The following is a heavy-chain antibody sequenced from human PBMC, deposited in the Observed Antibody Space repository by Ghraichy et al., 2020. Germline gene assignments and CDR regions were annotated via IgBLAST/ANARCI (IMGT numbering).Heavy chain of an antibody. J-gene: IGHJ3*02. CDR1: GGSFSGYY. D-gene: IGHD3-22*01. Sequence: SETLSLTCAVYGGSFSGYYWSWIRQPPGKGLEWIGEINHSGSTNYNPSLKSRVTISVDTSKNQFSLKLSSVTAADTAVYYCARGITYYYDSSGYYIDAFDIWGQGTMVTVSS. CDR3: ARGITYYYDSSGYYIDAFDI. V-gene: IGHV4-34*01. CDR2: INHSGST.